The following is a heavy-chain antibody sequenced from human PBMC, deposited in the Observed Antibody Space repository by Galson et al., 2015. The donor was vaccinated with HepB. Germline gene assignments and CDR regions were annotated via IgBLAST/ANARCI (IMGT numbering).Heavy chain of an antibody. CDR1: GGSFSGYY. V-gene: IGHV4-34*01. CDR2: INHSGST. J-gene: IGHJ6*02. CDR3: ARGRGGWYRTDYYYYGMDV. D-gene: IGHD6-19*01. Sequence: ETLSLTCAVYGGSFSGYYWSWIRQPPGKGLEWIGEINHSGSTNYNPSLKSRVTISVDTSKNQFSLKLSSATAADTAVYYCARGRGGWYRTDYYYYGMDVWGQGTRSPSP.